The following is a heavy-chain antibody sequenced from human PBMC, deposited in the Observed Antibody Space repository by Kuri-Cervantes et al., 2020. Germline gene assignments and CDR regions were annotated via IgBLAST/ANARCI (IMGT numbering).Heavy chain of an antibody. V-gene: IGHV1-18*01. CDR3: ARDWYSRSPFDI. CDR1: GYTFTSYV. D-gene: IGHD6-13*01. Sequence: ASVKVSCKASGYTFTSYVMSWVRQAPGQGLEWMGWISPYNGNTNYAQKLQGRVTMTTDTSTSTAYMELRSLRSDDTAVYYCARDWYSRSPFDIWGQGTMVTVSS. J-gene: IGHJ3*02. CDR2: ISPYNGNT.